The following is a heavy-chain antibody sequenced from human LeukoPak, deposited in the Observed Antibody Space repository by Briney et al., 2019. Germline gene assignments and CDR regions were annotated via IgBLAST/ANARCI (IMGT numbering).Heavy chain of an antibody. CDR2: ISGSGDSR. Sequence: GGSLTLSCAASGFTLSSYAMSWVRQAPGKGMEWVAAISGSGDSRYYVYYVKGLYTISRDNSNNTLYLQMVNLRAEDTDVYYCSKLLGALYFDYWGQGTLVTVSS. V-gene: IGHV3-23*01. D-gene: IGHD3-10*01. CDR3: SKLLGALYFDY. J-gene: IGHJ4*02. CDR1: GFTLSSYA.